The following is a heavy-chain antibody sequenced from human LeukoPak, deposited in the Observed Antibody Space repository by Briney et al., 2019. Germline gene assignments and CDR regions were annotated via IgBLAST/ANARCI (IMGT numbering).Heavy chain of an antibody. CDR1: GFTFSSYS. J-gene: IGHJ4*02. D-gene: IGHD1-26*01. CDR2: ISSSSSNI. Sequence: GGSLRLSCAASGFTFSSYSMNWVRQAPGKGLEWVSYISSSSSNIYYADSVKGRFTISRDNAKNSLYLQMNSLRAEDTAVYYCAREGKVGATLLRHFDYWGQGTLVTVSS. V-gene: IGHV3-48*01. CDR3: AREGKVGATLLRHFDY.